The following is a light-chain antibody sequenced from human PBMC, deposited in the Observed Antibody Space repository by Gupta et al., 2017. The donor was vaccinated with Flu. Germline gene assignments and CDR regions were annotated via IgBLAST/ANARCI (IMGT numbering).Light chain of an antibody. Sequence: EIVMTQSRLFLPVIPGEPASISCRSTQSLLHINGHTYLDWYVQKPGQSPQLLIYSGFSRASGVPDRISGSGSGTDFTLKIARVEAEDVGIYYCMQALQFPYTFGPGSKVDV. CDR3: MQALQFPYT. J-gene: IGKJ3*01. V-gene: IGKV2-28*01. CDR2: SGF. CDR1: QSLLHINGHTY.